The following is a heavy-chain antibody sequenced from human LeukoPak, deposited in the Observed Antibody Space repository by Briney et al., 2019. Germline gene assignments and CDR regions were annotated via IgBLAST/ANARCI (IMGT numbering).Heavy chain of an antibody. CDR1: GFSFSDHH. CDR2: ISRDGNII. CDR3: ARYVLLMDY. D-gene: IGHD3-16*01. J-gene: IGHJ4*02. Sequence: PGGSPRLSCAASGFSFSDHHMSWVRQVPGKGLEWLAYISRDGNIIVYADSVKGRFTISRDNAKQSVYLEMKSLRSEDTAVYYCARYVLLMDYWGQGTLVTVSS. V-gene: IGHV3-11*01.